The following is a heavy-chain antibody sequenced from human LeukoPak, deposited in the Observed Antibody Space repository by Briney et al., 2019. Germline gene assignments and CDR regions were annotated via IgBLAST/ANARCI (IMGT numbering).Heavy chain of an antibody. V-gene: IGHV1-18*01. CDR1: GYSFSNYG. J-gene: IGHJ3*02. D-gene: IGHD1-26*01. CDR2: IIDYKGKI. CDR3: ARGLVGGSLYMVNAFDI. Sequence: ASVKVSCKASGYSFSNYGITWVRQAPGQGLEWMGWIIDYKGKIDYAQKVQGRVTMTTDTSTSTAYMGLRSLRSDDTAVYYCARGLVGGSLYMVNAFDIWGQGTKVTVSS.